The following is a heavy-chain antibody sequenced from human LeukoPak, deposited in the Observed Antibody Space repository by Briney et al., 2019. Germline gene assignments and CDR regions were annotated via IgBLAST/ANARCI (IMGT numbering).Heavy chain of an antibody. CDR2: IIPIFGTA. CDR3: ATPYYYDSSGYYEDCFDY. J-gene: IGHJ4*02. Sequence: GASVKVSCKASGGTFSSYAISWVRQAPGQGLEWMGGIIPIFGTANYAQKFQGRVTITADESTSTAYMELSSLRSEDTAVYYCATPYYYDSSGYYEDCFDYWGQGTLVTVSS. D-gene: IGHD3-22*01. CDR1: GGTFSSYA. V-gene: IGHV1-69*13.